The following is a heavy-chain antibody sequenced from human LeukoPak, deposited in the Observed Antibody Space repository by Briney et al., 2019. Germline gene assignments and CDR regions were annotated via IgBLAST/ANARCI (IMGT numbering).Heavy chain of an antibody. CDR1: GYSFTSYW. V-gene: IGHV5-51*01. CDR3: ASAPDPCSSGWTGFDP. D-gene: IGHD6-19*01. J-gene: IGHJ5*02. CDR2: IYPGDSDT. Sequence: GESLKISCKGSGYSFTSYWIGWVRQMPGKGLEWMGIIYPGDSDTRYSPSFQGQVTISADKSISTAYLQWSSLKASDTAMYYCASAPDPCSSGWTGFDPWGQGTLVTVSS.